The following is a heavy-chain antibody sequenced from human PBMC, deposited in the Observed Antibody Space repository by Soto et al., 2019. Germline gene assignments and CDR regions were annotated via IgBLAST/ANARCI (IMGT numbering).Heavy chain of an antibody. J-gene: IGHJ4*02. CDR3: ARVRGTAGKRYFDY. V-gene: IGHV4-59*01. Sequence: SETLSRTCTVSGGSMIAYDWNWMRQPPGKGLQWIGYTYYSGSTTYNPSLKSRVTISVDSSKNQFSLKLDSVTPADTAVYYCARVRGTAGKRYFDYWGPGTLVTVSS. CDR2: TYYSGST. D-gene: IGHD6-13*01. CDR1: GGSMIAYD.